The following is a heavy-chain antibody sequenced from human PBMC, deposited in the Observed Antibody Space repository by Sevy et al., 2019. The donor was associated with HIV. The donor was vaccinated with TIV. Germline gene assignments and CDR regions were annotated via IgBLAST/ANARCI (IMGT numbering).Heavy chain of an antibody. V-gene: IGHV4-31*03. CDR3: ARVAAQDYCSGGSCYYYFDY. J-gene: IGHJ4*02. Sequence: SETLSLTCTVSGGSISSGGYYWSWIRQHPGKGLEWIGYIYYSGGTYYNPSLRSRVTISVDTSKNQFSLKLSSVTAADTAVYYCARVAAQDYCSGGSCYYYFDYWGQGTLVTVSS. CDR2: IYYSGGT. CDR1: GGSISSGGYY. D-gene: IGHD2-15*01.